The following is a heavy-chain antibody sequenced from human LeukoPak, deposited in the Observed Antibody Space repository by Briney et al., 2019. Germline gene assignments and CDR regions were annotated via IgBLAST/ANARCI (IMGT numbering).Heavy chain of an antibody. D-gene: IGHD1-26*01. CDR1: GFIFSSHS. V-gene: IGHV3-48*01. CDR3: ARGLQLTSGSFPINWFDP. J-gene: IGHJ5*02. Sequence: GGSLRLSCAASGFIFSSHSMNWVRQAPGKGLEWVSYISNIVDTIYYADSVKGRFTISRDNAYNSLHLQMNSLRVEDTAVYYCARGLQLTSGSFPINWFDPWGQGTLVTVSS. CDR2: ISNIVDTI.